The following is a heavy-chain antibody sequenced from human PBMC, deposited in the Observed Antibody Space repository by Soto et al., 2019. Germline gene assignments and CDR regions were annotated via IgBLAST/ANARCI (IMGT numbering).Heavy chain of an antibody. Sequence: SETLSLTCAVHGGSFSGYYWSWIRQPPGKGLEWIGEINHSGSTNYNPSLKSRVTISVDTSKNQFSLKLSSVTAADTAVYYCARGRVAVAGTRWFDPWGQGTLVTVSS. CDR1: GGSFSGYY. CDR2: INHSGST. J-gene: IGHJ5*02. CDR3: ARGRVAVAGTRWFDP. D-gene: IGHD6-19*01. V-gene: IGHV4-34*01.